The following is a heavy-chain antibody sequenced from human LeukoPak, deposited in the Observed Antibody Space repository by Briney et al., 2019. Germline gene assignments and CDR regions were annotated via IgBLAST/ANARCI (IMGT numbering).Heavy chain of an antibody. CDR3: ARDSRYVDWLPGAFDI. Sequence: GRSLRLSCAASGFTVSSYGMHWVRQSPGKGLEWVAVIWYDGSNKYYADSVKGRFTISRDNSKNRLYLQMNSLRAEDTAVYYCARDSRYVDWLPGAFDIWGQGTMVTVSS. CDR2: IWYDGSNK. D-gene: IGHD3-9*01. J-gene: IGHJ3*02. V-gene: IGHV3-33*01. CDR1: GFTVSSYG.